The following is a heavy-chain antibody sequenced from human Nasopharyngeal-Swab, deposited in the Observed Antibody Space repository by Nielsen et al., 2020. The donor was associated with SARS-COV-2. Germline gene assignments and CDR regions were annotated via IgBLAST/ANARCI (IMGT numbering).Heavy chain of an antibody. CDR2: ISSSSSTM. Sequence: GESLKIFCAASGFTFSTYSMNWVRQAPGKGLEWVSYISSSSSTMYYADSVKGRFTISRDNSKNTLYLQMNSLRAEDTAVYYCARAKGYSYAFDYWGQGTLVTVSS. CDR3: ARAKGYSYAFDY. J-gene: IGHJ4*02. V-gene: IGHV3-48*01. D-gene: IGHD5-18*01. CDR1: GFTFSTYS.